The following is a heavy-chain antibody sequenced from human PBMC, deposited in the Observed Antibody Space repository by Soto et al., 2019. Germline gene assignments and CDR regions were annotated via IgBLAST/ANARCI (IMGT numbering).Heavy chain of an antibody. CDR1: GGSISSSNW. CDR3: ARADYDILTGHYFDY. CDR2: IYHSGST. J-gene: IGHJ4*02. Sequence: QVQLQESGPGLVKPSGTLSLTCAVSGGSISSSNWWSWVRQPPGKGLEWIGEIYHSGSTNYNPSLKSRVTISVDKSKNQFSLTLSSVTAADTAVYYCARADYDILTGHYFDYWGQGTLVTVSS. V-gene: IGHV4-4*02. D-gene: IGHD3-9*01.